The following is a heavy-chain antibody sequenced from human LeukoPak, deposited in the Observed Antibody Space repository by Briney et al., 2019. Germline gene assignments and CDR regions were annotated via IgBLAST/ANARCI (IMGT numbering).Heavy chain of an antibody. Sequence: SETLSLTCSVSGYRISSGYEWGWIRQPPGKGLEWLGSIGYSGNTYDNPSLKSRVTMSVDTSKNQFSLKLSSVTAADTAVYYCARDRYYYDSSGYFNWFDPWGQGTLVTVSS. J-gene: IGHJ5*02. CDR2: IGYSGNT. V-gene: IGHV4-38-2*02. D-gene: IGHD3-22*01. CDR1: GYRISSGYE. CDR3: ARDRYYYDSSGYFNWFDP.